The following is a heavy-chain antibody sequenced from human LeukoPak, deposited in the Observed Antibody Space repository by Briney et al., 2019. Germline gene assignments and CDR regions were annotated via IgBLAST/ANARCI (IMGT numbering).Heavy chain of an antibody. CDR3: ARHVEGVRFTTFLAY. J-gene: IGHJ4*02. CDR2: INHSGST. Sequence: SSETLSLTCAVYGGSFSGYYWSWIRQPPGKGLEWIGEINHSGSTNYNPSPKSRVTISVDTSKNQFSLKLNSVTAADTAVYYCARHVEGVRFTTFLAYWGQGTLVTVSS. CDR1: GGSFSGYY. V-gene: IGHV4-34*01. D-gene: IGHD3-9*01.